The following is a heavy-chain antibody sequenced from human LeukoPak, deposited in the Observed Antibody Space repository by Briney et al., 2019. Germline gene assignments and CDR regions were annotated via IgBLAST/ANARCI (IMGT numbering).Heavy chain of an antibody. CDR2: LDPVDGET. V-gene: IGHV1-24*01. CDR1: GYTLNALS. J-gene: IGHJ4*02. Sequence: ASVKVSCKASGYTLNALSIHWVRQAPGKGLEWMGGLDPVDGETIYAQKFQGSVTMTEDTSTDTAYLDLRSLRSDDTAVYYCTTSRRFYYDSGTFHYGGQGTLLIVSS. D-gene: IGHD3-10*01. CDR3: TTSRRFYYDSGTFHY.